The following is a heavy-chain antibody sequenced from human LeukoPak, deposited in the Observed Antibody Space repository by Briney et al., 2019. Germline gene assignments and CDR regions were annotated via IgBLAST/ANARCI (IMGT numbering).Heavy chain of an antibody. D-gene: IGHD2-2*01. CDR2: IIPIFGTA. CDR1: GYTFTGYY. V-gene: IGHV1-69*13. CDR3: ARASRYCSSTSCSDAGYFDY. Sequence: SVKVSCKASGYTFTGYYMHWVRQAPGQGLEWMGGIIPIFGTANYAQKFQGRVTITADESTSTAYMELSSLRSEDTAVYYCARASRYCSSTSCSDAGYFDYWGQGTLVTVSS. J-gene: IGHJ4*02.